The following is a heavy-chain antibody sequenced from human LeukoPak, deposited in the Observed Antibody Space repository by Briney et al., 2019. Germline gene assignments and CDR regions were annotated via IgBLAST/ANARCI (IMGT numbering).Heavy chain of an antibody. CDR2: INHSGST. Sequence: SETLSLTCAVYGGSFSGYYRSWIRQPPGKGLEWIGEINHSGSTNYNPSLKSRVTISVDTSKNQFSLKLSSVTAADTAVYYCARLGTGNSAYYYYYGMDVWGQGTTVTVSS. J-gene: IGHJ6*02. D-gene: IGHD4-23*01. CDR3: ARLGTGNSAYYYYYGMDV. V-gene: IGHV4-34*01. CDR1: GGSFSGYY.